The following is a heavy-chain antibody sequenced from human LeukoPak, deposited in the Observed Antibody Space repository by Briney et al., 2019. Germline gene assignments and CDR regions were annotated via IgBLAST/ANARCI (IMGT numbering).Heavy chain of an antibody. CDR1: GFTFDDYA. V-gene: IGHV3-9*01. J-gene: IGHJ4*02. Sequence: GGSLRLSCAASGFTFDDYAMHWVRQAPGKGLEWVSGISWNSGSIGYADSVKGRFTISRDNAKNSLYLQMNSLRAEDTALYYCATEPADSSGYYFDYWGQGTLATVSS. D-gene: IGHD3-22*01. CDR3: ATEPADSSGYYFDY. CDR2: ISWNSGSI.